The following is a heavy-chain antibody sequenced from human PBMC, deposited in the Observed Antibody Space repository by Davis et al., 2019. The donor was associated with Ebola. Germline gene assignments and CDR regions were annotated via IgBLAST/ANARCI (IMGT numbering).Heavy chain of an antibody. CDR1: GFIFNNAW. CDR2: IKRISDGGTT. D-gene: IGHD4-17*01. V-gene: IGHV3-15*01. J-gene: IGHJ4*02. Sequence: GESLKISCAVSGFIFNNAWMSWVRQAPGKGLECVGRIKRISDGGTTDYVAPVKGRFTISRDDSKNTVYLQMNSLKTEDTAVYYCTTYGLWGQGTLVTVSS. CDR3: TTYGL.